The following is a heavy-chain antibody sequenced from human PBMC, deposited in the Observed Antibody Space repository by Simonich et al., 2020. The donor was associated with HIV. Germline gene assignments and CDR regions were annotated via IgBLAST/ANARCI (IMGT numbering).Heavy chain of an antibody. CDR1: GYTFTSYY. J-gene: IGHJ4*02. D-gene: IGHD1-1*01. V-gene: IGHV1-46*01. Sequence: QVQLVQSGAEVKKPGASVKVSCKASGYTFTSYYMNWVRQAPGQGLEWMGKITPGGSRTYAQKFQGRVTMTRDTSTSTVYMELSSLRSEDTAVYYCARSIWNLHNAIDFWGQGTLVIVS. CDR2: ITPGGSR. CDR3: ARSIWNLHNAIDF.